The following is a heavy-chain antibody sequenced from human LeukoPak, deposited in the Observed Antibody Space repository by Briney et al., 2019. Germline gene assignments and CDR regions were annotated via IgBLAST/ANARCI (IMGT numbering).Heavy chain of an antibody. Sequence: PGGSLGLSFPASGLTFTSYAMSWVGQAPGKGLKWFSPISGSGGSTYYADSVKGRFTISRDNSKNTLYLQMNSLRAEDTALYYCAKSLGATRGGGDYWGQGTLVTVSS. CDR2: ISGSGGST. J-gene: IGHJ4*02. CDR3: AKSLGATRGGGDY. D-gene: IGHD1-26*01. V-gene: IGHV3-23*01. CDR1: GLTFTSYA.